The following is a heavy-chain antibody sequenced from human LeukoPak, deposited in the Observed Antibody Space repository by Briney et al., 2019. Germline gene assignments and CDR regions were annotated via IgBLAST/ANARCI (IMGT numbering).Heavy chain of an antibody. D-gene: IGHD6-13*01. CDR1: GFTFSTYA. CDR3: AKGGIYYFDY. J-gene: IGHJ4*02. CDR2: ISGSGGNT. V-gene: IGHV3-23*01. Sequence: GGSLRLSCAASGFTFSTYAMTWVRQAPGKGLEWVSAISGSGGNTYYADSVKGRFTISRDNSKNTLYMQMNILRAEDTAVYYCAKGGIYYFDYWGQGTLVTVSS.